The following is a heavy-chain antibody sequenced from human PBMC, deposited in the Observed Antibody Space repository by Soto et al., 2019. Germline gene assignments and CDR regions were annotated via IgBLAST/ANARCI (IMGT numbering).Heavy chain of an antibody. D-gene: IGHD3-10*01. CDR2: VYSGGAT. Sequence: QLVETGGGLIQPGTSLTLSCAASGFSVSSNYMTWVRQAPGKGLEWVSFVYSGGATFYEDPVKGRFILSRDDSQNTMYLQMNNLRAVNTAVYYCARVPGRLWGRGTLVTVAS. CDR1: GFSVSSNY. J-gene: IGHJ4*02. CDR3: ARVPGRL. V-gene: IGHV3-53*02.